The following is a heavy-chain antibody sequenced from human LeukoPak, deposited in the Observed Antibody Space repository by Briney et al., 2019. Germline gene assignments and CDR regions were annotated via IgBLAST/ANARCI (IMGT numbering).Heavy chain of an antibody. CDR1: GGSFTGYY. V-gene: IGHV4-34*01. J-gene: IGHJ6*04. CDR2: IKHSGST. D-gene: IGHD3-10*01. CDR3: ARKAYYGSGNCKSHYGMDV. Sequence: SETLSLTCAVYGGSFTGYYWSWIRQPPGKGLEWIGEIKHSGSTNFNPSLESRVTLSVDTSKNQFSLKLGSVTAADTAVYYCARKAYYGSGNCKSHYGMDVWANGTTVTVSS.